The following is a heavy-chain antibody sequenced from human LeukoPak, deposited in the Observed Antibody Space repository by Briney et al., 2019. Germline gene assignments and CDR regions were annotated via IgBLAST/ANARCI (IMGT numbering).Heavy chain of an antibody. J-gene: IGHJ4*02. CDR3: ARDSVYYYDSPGY. D-gene: IGHD3-22*01. CDR1: GFTVSSNY. CDR2: IYSGGST. V-gene: IGHV3-66*02. Sequence: GGSLGLSCAASGFTVSSNYMSWVRQAPGKGLEWVSVIYSGGSTYYADSVKGRFTISRDNSKNTLYLQMNSLRAEDTAVYYCARDSVYYYDSPGYWGQGTLVTVSS.